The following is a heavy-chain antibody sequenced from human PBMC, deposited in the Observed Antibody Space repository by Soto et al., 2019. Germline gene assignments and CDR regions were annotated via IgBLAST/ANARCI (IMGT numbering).Heavy chain of an antibody. CDR2: IIPIFGTA. V-gene: IGHV1-69*13. CDR1: GGTFSSYA. Sequence: GASVKVSCKASGGTFSSYAISWVRQAPGQGLEWMGGIIPIFGTANYAQKFQGRVTITADESTSTAYMELSSLRSEDTAVYYCARAIVPGEYSGPYDYWGQGTLVTVSS. J-gene: IGHJ4*02. CDR3: ARAIVPGEYSGPYDY. D-gene: IGHD1-26*01.